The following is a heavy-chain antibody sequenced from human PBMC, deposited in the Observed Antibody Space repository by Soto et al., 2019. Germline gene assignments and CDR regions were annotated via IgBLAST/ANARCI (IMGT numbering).Heavy chain of an antibody. Sequence: QVQLVQSGAEVKKPGSSVKVSCKASGGTFSSYAISWVRQSPGQGLEWMGGIIPSFGTANYAQKFQGRVTITADESTSTAYMELSSLRSEDTAVYYCAREIALDCSGGSCYWYFQHWGQGTLVTVSS. D-gene: IGHD2-15*01. V-gene: IGHV1-69*01. CDR2: IIPSFGTA. CDR1: GGTFSSYA. J-gene: IGHJ1*01. CDR3: AREIALDCSGGSCYWYFQH.